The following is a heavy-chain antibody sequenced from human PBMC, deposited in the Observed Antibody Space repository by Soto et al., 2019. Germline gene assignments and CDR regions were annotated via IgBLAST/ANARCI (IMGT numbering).Heavy chain of an antibody. CDR2: INHSGST. CDR1: GGSFSGYY. D-gene: IGHD4-17*01. Sequence: QVQLQQWGAGLLKPSETLSLTCAVYGGSFSGYYWSWIRQPPGKGLEWIGEINHSGSTNYNPSLKSRVTISVDTSKNQFARKLSSVTAADTAVYYCARGGTTVTASYWFDPWGQGTVVTVSS. J-gene: IGHJ5*02. V-gene: IGHV4-34*01. CDR3: ARGGTTVTASYWFDP.